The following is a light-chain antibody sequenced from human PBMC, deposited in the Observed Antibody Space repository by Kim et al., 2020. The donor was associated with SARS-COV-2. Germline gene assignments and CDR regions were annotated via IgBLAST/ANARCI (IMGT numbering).Light chain of an antibody. CDR1: QSISSY. V-gene: IGKV1-39*01. CDR3: QQNYSTPLLT. Sequence: DIQMTQSPSSLSASVGDRVTITCRASQSISSYLNWYQQKPGKAPKLLIYAASSLQSGVPSRFSGSGSGTDFTLTISSLQPEDFATYYCQQNYSTPLLTFGGGTKVDIK. CDR2: AAS. J-gene: IGKJ4*01.